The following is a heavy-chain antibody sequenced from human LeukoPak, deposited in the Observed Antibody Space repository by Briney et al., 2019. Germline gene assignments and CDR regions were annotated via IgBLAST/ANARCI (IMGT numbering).Heavy chain of an antibody. V-gene: IGHV3-23*01. CDR3: GRRHAPRV. CDR2: ISDSGGST. Sequence: GGSLRLSCAASGFTFSTFAMSWVRQAPGKGLEWVSAISDSGGSTYYADSVKGRYTISRDNSKNTLYLQMNSLRAEDTALYYCGRRHAPRVWGQGTLVTVSS. CDR1: GFTFSTFA. J-gene: IGHJ4*02.